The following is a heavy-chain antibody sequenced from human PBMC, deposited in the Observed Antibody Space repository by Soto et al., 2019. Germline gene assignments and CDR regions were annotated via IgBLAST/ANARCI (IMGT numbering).Heavy chain of an antibody. V-gene: IGHV1-8*01. Sequence: QVQLVQSGAEVKKPGASVKVSCKASGYTFTSYDINGVRQATGQGREWMGWMNPNSGNTGYAQKFQGRDTMTRNTSISTAYMEISSLRYEDTAIYDCARRGYRSSWDYSHYYGMDVWGQGTTVTVSS. D-gene: IGHD6-13*01. J-gene: IGHJ6*02. CDR2: MNPNSGNT. CDR3: ARRGYRSSWDYSHYYGMDV. CDR1: GYTFTSYD.